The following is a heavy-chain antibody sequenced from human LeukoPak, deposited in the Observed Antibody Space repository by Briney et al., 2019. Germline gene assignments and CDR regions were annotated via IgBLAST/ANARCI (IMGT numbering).Heavy chain of an antibody. CDR3: AQKGYGSLTYFDS. CDR2: ISGSGGST. J-gene: IGHJ4*02. D-gene: IGHD3-10*01. CDR1: GFTFSSYA. V-gene: IGHV3-23*01. Sequence: QPGGSLRLSCAASGFTFSSYAMSWVRQAPGKGLEWVSGISGSGGSTYYADSVKGRFTISRDNSKNTLYLQMNSLRAEDTAVYYCAQKGYGSLTYFDSWGQGTLVTVSS.